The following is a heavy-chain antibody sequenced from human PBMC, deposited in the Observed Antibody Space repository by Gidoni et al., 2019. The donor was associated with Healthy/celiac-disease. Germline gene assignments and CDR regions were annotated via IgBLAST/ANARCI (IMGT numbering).Heavy chain of an antibody. CDR1: GGSISSYY. CDR3: ARVYCGGDCSESVWFDP. J-gene: IGHJ5*02. D-gene: IGHD2-21*02. Sequence: QVQLQESGPGLVKPSETLSLTCTVSGGSISSYYWSWIRQPPGKGLEWIGYIYYSGSTNYNPSLKSRVTISVDTSKNQFSLKLSSVTAADTAVYYCARVYCGGDCSESVWFDPWGQGTLVTVSS. V-gene: IGHV4-59*01. CDR2: IYYSGST.